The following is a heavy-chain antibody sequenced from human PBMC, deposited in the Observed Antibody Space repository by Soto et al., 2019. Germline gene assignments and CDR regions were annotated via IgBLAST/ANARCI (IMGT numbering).Heavy chain of an antibody. CDR3: ASRNIAVAGTGAFDI. V-gene: IGHV5-51*01. Sequence: KGLEWMGIIYPGDSDTRYSPSFQGQVTISADKSISTAYLQWSSLKASDTAMYYCASRNIAVAGTGAFDIWGQGTMVTVSS. CDR2: IYPGDSDT. J-gene: IGHJ3*02. D-gene: IGHD6-19*01.